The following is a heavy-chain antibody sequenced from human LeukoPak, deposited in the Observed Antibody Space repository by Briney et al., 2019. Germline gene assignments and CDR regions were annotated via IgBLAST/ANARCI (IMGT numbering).Heavy chain of an antibody. D-gene: IGHD3-3*01. CDR2: ISYDGGSE. V-gene: IGHV3-30*03. CDR1: GFTFSSYG. Sequence: GGSLRLSCAASGFTFSSYGMHWVRQAPGKGLEWVAHISYDGGSEYYADSVKGRFTISRDNSKNTLYLQMNSLRAEDTAVYYCNARNYDFWSGYHDAFDIWGQGTMVTVSS. CDR3: NARNYDFWSGYHDAFDI. J-gene: IGHJ3*02.